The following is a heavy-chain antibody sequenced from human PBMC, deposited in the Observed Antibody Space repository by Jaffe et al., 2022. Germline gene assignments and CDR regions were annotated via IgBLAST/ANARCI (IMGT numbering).Heavy chain of an antibody. J-gene: IGHJ4*02. CDR2: INHSGST. CDR1: GGSFSGYY. Sequence: QVQLQQWGAGLLKPSETLSLTCAVYGGSFSGYYWSWIRQPPGKGLEWIGEINHSGSTNYNPSLKSRVTISVDTSKNQFSLKLSSVTAADTAVYYCARGLGSTTALRTFDYWGQGTLVTVSS. V-gene: IGHV4-34*01. D-gene: IGHD2-2*01. CDR3: ARGLGSTTALRTFDY.